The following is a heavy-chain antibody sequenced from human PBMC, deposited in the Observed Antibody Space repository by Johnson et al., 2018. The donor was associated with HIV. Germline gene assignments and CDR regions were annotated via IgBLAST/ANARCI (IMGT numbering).Heavy chain of an antibody. Sequence: QEKFVESGGGVVQPGRSMRLSCAASGFTFSSYAMHWVRQAPGKGLEWVAVISYDGSNKYYADSVKGRFTISRDNSKNTLYLQMNSLRAEDTAVYYCAREDQNWNYDHAFDIWGQGTMVTVSS. CDR1: GFTFSSYA. V-gene: IGHV3-30*04. D-gene: IGHD1-7*01. CDR2: ISYDGSNK. CDR3: AREDQNWNYDHAFDI. J-gene: IGHJ3*02.